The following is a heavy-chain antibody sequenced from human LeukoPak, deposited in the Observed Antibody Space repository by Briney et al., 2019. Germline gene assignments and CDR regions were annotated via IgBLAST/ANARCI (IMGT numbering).Heavy chain of an antibody. CDR3: ATGSGNYYDR. CDR2: VHHDGNTK. CDR1: GFTFSSFY. D-gene: IGHD3-3*01. Sequence: GGSLRLSCTTSGFTFSSFYMHWVRQAPGKGLEWVAVVHHDGNTKYYVDSVRGRFTISRDNSKNTLYLQMSTLRAEDTAIYYCATGSGNYYDRWGQGTLVTVSS. V-gene: IGHV3-30*02. J-gene: IGHJ4*02.